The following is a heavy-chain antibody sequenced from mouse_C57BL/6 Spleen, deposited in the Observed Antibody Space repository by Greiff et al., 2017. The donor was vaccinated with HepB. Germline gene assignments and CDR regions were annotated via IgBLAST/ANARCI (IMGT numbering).Heavy chain of an antibody. CDR2: IHPNSGST. J-gene: IGHJ2*01. Sequence: VQLQQSGAELVKPGASVKLSCKASGYTFTSYWMHWVKQRPGQGLEWIGMIHPNSGSTNYNEKFKSKATLTVDKSSSTAYMQLSSLTSEDSAVYYCASDSNYVGGDFDYWGQGTTLTVSS. V-gene: IGHV1-64*01. D-gene: IGHD2-5*01. CDR1: GYTFTSYW. CDR3: ASDSNYVGGDFDY.